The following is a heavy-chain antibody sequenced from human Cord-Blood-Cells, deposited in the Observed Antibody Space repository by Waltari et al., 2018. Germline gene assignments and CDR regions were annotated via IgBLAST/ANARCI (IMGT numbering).Heavy chain of an antibody. CDR2: INPNRGGT. CDR1: GYTFTGYY. J-gene: IGHJ4*02. CDR3: ARGGPIVGATTSGY. D-gene: IGHD1-26*01. V-gene: IGHV1-2*02. Sequence: QVQLVQSGAEVKKPGASVKVSCKASGYTFTGYYMHWVRQAPGQGLEWMGWINPNRGGTNYEQRCQGRGTMTRETSISTAYMELSRLGSDDTAVYDCARGGPIVGATTSGYWGQGTLVTVSS.